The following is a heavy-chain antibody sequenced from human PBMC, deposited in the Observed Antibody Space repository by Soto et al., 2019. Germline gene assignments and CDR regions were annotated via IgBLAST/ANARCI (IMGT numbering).Heavy chain of an antibody. CDR2: IYYSGST. Sequence: TLSLTCAVSVGSISSGGYYWSWIRQHPGKGLEWIGYIYYSGSTYYNPSLKSRVTISVDTSKNQFSLKLSSVTAADTAVYYCARSPTYYYDSSGYYYVSAHVDYWGQGTLVTVSS. CDR1: VGSISSGGYY. CDR3: ARSPTYYYDSSGYYYVSAHVDY. J-gene: IGHJ4*02. V-gene: IGHV4-31*11. D-gene: IGHD3-22*01.